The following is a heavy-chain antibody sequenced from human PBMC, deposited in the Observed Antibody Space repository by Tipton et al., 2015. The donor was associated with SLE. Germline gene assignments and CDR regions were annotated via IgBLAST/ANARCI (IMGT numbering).Heavy chain of an antibody. CDR1: GGSISSGSYY. Sequence: TLSLTCTVSGGSISSGSYYWSWIRQPAGKGLEWIGRIYYSGSTNYNPSLKSRVTISVDTSKNQFSLKLSSVTAADTAVYYCARAEGSWDAFDIWGQGTMVTVSS. CDR3: ARAEGSWDAFDI. J-gene: IGHJ3*02. V-gene: IGHV4-61*10. D-gene: IGHD2-15*01. CDR2: IYYSGST.